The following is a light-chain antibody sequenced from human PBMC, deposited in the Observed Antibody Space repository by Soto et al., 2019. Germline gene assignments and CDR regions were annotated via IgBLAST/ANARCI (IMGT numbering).Light chain of an antibody. V-gene: IGLV2-14*01. CDR1: SSDVGGYNY. J-gene: IGLJ1*01. CDR2: EVS. CDR3: SSYTSSSTLV. Sequence: PASVSGSPGQSITISCTGTSSDVGGYNYVSRYQQHPGKAPKLMIYEVSNRPSGVSNRFSGSKSGNTASLTISGLQAEDEADYYCSSYTSSSTLVFGTGTKAPS.